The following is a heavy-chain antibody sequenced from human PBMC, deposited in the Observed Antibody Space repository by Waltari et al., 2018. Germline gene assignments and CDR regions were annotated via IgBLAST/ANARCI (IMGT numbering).Heavy chain of an antibody. CDR1: GYSISSGYY. CDR2: IYHSGST. Sequence: QVQLQESGPGLVKPSETLSLTCAVSGYSISSGYYWGWIRQPTGKGLEWIGSIYHSGSTYYNPSLKSRVTISVDTSKNQFSLKLSSVTAADTAVYYCARASVRYYYDSSGYYPFDYWGQGTLVTVSS. D-gene: IGHD3-22*01. V-gene: IGHV4-38-2*01. CDR3: ARASVRYYYDSSGYYPFDY. J-gene: IGHJ4*02.